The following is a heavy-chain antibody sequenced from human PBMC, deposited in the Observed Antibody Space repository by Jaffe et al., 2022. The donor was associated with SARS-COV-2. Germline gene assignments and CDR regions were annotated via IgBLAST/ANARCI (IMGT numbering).Heavy chain of an antibody. V-gene: IGHV4-59*01. J-gene: IGHJ5*02. D-gene: IGHD3-3*01. CDR3: ARARIFGGVGNWFDP. CDR1: GGSISSYY. Sequence: QVQLQESGPGLVKPSETLSLTCTVSGGSISSYYWSWIRQPPGKGLEWIGYIYYSGSTNYNPSLKSRVTISVDTSKNQFSLKLSSVTAADTAVYYCARARIFGGVGNWFDPWGQGTLVTVSS. CDR2: IYYSGST.